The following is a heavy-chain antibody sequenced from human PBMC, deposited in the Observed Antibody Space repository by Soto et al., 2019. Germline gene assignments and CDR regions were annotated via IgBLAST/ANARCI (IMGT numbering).Heavy chain of an antibody. CDR1: GYTFTSYG. Sequence: QVQLVQSGAEVKKPGASVKVSCKASGYTFTSYGISWVRQAPGQGLEWMGWISAYNGNTNYAQKLQGRVTMTTDTPTRTPYMERRSLRSDATAVYYCARDWLGVDYWGQGTLVTGSS. CDR2: ISAYNGNT. CDR3: ARDWLGVDY. V-gene: IGHV1-18*01. D-gene: IGHD3-10*01. J-gene: IGHJ4*02.